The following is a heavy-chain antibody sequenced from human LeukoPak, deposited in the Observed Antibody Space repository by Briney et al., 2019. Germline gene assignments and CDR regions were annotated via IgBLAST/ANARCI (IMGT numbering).Heavy chain of an antibody. J-gene: IGHJ4*02. Sequence: PSETLSLTCTVSGGSISSYYWSWIRQPPGKGLEWIGYIYYSGSTNYNPSLKSRVTISIDTSKNQFSLNLTSVTAADTAVYYCANSRRWLQCPPFDYWGQGTLVTVSS. CDR2: IYYSGST. CDR1: GGSISSYY. V-gene: IGHV4-59*01. D-gene: IGHD5-24*01. CDR3: ANSRRWLQCPPFDY.